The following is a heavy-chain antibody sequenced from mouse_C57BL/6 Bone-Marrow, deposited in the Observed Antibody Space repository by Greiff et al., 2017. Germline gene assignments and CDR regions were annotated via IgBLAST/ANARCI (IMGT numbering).Heavy chain of an antibody. CDR1: GYTFTSFW. D-gene: IGHD2-1*01. J-gene: IGHJ4*01. CDR2: IDPSDSYA. Sequence: VQLQQPGAELVRPGTSVKLSCKASGYTFTSFWMPWVEPRPGPGLVWLGVIDPSDSYANYNQTFMGNATLTVVTSSSTADMQLSSLTPEDSAFYYYASDNGNPRAMAYWGQGTSVTVS. V-gene: IGHV1-59*01. CDR3: ASDNGNPRAMAY.